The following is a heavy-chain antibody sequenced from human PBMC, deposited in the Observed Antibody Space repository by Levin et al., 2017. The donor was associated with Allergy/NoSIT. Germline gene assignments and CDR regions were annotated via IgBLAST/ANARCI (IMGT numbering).Heavy chain of an antibody. V-gene: IGHV1-18*01. CDR2: ISTYNDNK. CDR1: GYTFSNYG. Sequence: PAASVKVSCKASGYTFSNYGIAWLRQAPGRGPEWMGWISTYNDNKNYAQKFQGRITMTTDTSTSTAYMELRSLRSDDTAVYYCARSYYDFWSNYYDPWGQGTLVTVSS. J-gene: IGHJ5*02. D-gene: IGHD3-3*01. CDR3: ARSYYDFWSNYYDP.